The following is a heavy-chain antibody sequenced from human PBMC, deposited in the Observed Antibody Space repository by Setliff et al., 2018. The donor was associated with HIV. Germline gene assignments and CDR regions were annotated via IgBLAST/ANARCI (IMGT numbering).Heavy chain of an antibody. D-gene: IGHD6-19*01. CDR3: ARVAVSGTP. CDR1: GYTFTGYY. CDR2: INPNTGGT. Sequence: ASVKVSCKASGYTFTGYYMHWVRQAPGQGLEWMAWINPNTGGTQYAQKFRGRVTMTRDTSISTAYMGLSRLTSDDTAVYYCARVAVSGTPWGQGTLVTVSS. J-gene: IGHJ4*02. V-gene: IGHV1-2*02.